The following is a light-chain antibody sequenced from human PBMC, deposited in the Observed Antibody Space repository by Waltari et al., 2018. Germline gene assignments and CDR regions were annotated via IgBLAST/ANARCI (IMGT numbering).Light chain of an antibody. CDR1: QTGRATY. J-gene: IGKJ4*01. CDR2: DTS. CDR3: QQYDISPLT. Sequence: EIVLTQSPCTLAFAPVERASLSGRARQTGRATYLAWYQQKPGQAPTLVIHDTSSRATGIPDRFSGSGSGTDFSLTISSLEPEDFAVYYCQQYDISPLTFGGGTKVETK. V-gene: IGKV3-20*01.